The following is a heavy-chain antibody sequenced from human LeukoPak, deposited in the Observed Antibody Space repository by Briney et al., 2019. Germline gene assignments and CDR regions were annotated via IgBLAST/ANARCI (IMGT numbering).Heavy chain of an antibody. V-gene: IGHV4-34*01. D-gene: IGHD1-7*01. J-gene: IGHJ5*02. CDR2: INHSGST. CDR1: GGSFSGYY. Sequence: SETLSLTCAVYGGSFSGYYWSWIRQPPGKGLEWIGEINHSGSTNYNPSLKSRVTISVDTSKNQFSLKLSSVTAADTAVYYCARGSTSITGTTDWFDPWGQGTLVTVSS. CDR3: ARGSTSITGTTDWFDP.